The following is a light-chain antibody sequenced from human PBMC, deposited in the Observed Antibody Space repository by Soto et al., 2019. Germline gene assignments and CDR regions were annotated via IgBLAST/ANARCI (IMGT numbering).Light chain of an antibody. Sequence: EIVLTQSPATLSFSPGERATLSCRASQSISQSLAWYQQRPGQAPRLLIYDASNRATGIPARFSGSGSGTDFTLTISSLEPEDFAVYYCQQRSNWPWTFGQGTKVDIK. V-gene: IGKV3-11*01. J-gene: IGKJ1*01. CDR1: QSISQS. CDR3: QQRSNWPWT. CDR2: DAS.